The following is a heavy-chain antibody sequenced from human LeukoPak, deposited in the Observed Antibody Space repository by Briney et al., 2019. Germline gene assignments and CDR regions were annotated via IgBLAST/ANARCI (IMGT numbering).Heavy chain of an antibody. CDR3: AKDLQVGVVVVAAMGGGDY. V-gene: IGHV3-23*01. CDR2: ISGSGGST. Sequence: HPGGSLRLSCAASGFTFSSYAMSGVRQAPGKGLEWVSGISGSGGSTYYADSVKGRFTISRDNSKNTLYLQMNSLRAEDTAVYYCAKDLQVGVVVVAAMGGGDYWGQGTLVSVSS. CDR1: GFTFSSYA. D-gene: IGHD2-15*01. J-gene: IGHJ4*02.